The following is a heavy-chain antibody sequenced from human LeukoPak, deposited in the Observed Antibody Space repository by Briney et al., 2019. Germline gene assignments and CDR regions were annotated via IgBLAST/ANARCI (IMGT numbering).Heavy chain of an antibody. D-gene: IGHD1-26*01. J-gene: IGHJ3*02. CDR1: GFSLDDYA. CDR2: ISWDSGSQ. CDR3: IKDMGFDLLKDAFHI. Sequence: GGSLRLSCVGTGFSLDDYAMHWVRQVPGKGLEWVSSISWDSGSQAYADSVKGRFTISRDNAKNSLFLEMNSLRPEDTAFYYCIKDMGFDLLKDAFHIWGQGTLVTVSS. V-gene: IGHV3-9*01.